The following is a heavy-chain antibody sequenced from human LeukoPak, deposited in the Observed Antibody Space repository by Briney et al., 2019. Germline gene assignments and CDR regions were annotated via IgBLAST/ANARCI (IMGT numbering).Heavy chain of an antibody. D-gene: IGHD2-2*01. CDR2: ISSSSSTI. Sequence: GGSLRLSCAASGFTFSSYSMNWVRQAPGKGLEWVSYISSSSSTIYYADSVKGRFTISRDNAKNSLYLQMNSLRAEDTAVYYCAREGTSGVFDYWGQGTLVTVSS. J-gene: IGHJ4*02. CDR3: AREGTSGVFDY. CDR1: GFTFSSYS. V-gene: IGHV3-48*01.